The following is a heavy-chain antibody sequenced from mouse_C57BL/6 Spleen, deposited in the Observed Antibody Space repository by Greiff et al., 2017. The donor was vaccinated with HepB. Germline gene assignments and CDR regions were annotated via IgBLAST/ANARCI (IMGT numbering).Heavy chain of an antibody. V-gene: IGHV1-69*01. D-gene: IGHD2-5*01. CDR3: ARSYSNYLAWFAY. Sequence: QVQLKQPGAELVMPGASVKLSCKASGYTFTSYWMHWVKQRPGQGLEWIGEIDPSDSYTNYNQKFKGKSTLTVDKSSSTAYMQLSSLTSEDSAVYYCARSYSNYLAWFAYWGQGTLVTVSA. CDR2: IDPSDSYT. CDR1: GYTFTSYW. J-gene: IGHJ3*01.